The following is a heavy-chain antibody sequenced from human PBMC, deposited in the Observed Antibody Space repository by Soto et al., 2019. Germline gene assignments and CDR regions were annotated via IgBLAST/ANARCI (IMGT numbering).Heavy chain of an antibody. Sequence: PSETLSLTCAVYGGSVNGYYWNWIRQPPGKGLEWIGEVNHTGGTHYNPSLKSRVTMSVDTSKNQFSLRLSSVTAADTAIYYCATRITVFGLLIPPFDPWGQGTLVTVSS. D-gene: IGHD3-3*01. CDR3: ATRITVFGLLIPPFDP. V-gene: IGHV4-34*01. J-gene: IGHJ5*02. CDR1: GGSVNGYY. CDR2: VNHTGGT.